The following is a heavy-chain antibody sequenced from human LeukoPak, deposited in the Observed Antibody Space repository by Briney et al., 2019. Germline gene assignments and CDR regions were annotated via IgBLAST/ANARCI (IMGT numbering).Heavy chain of an antibody. J-gene: IGHJ4*02. CDR1: GGSISSSSYY. D-gene: IGHD6-19*01. V-gene: IGHV4-39*07. CDR3: ARVSAVAGTYYFDY. Sequence: SETLSLTCTVSGGSISSSSYYWGWIRQPPGKGLEWIGSIYYSGSAYYNPSLKSRVTISVDTSKNQFSLKLSSVTAADTAVYYCARVSAVAGTYYFDYWGQGTLVTVSS. CDR2: IYYSGSA.